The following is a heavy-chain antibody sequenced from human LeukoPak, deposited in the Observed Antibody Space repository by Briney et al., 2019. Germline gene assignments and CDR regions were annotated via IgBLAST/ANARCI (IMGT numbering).Heavy chain of an antibody. V-gene: IGHV3-21*06. CDR1: GFTFSSHS. CDR3: TKSLYWYFDL. CDR2: ISSSSSHI. Sequence: PGGSLRLSCAASGFTFSSHSMNWVRQAPGKGLEWVSSISSSSSHIYYADSVKGRFTISRGNAKDSLYLQMNSLRAEDTAVYYCTKSLYWYFDLWGRGTLVTVSS. J-gene: IGHJ2*01.